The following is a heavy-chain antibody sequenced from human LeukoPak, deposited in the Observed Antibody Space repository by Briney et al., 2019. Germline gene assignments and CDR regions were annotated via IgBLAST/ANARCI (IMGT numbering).Heavy chain of an antibody. CDR1: GFSFSNYA. CDR3: AKDGTCSSASCYRFDP. D-gene: IGHD2-2*01. V-gene: IGHV3-30*04. CDR2: ISYDGSNK. J-gene: IGHJ5*02. Sequence: AGRSLRLSCAASGFSFSNYAMHWVRQAPGKGLEWVAVISYDGSNKYSADSVKGRFTISRDNPKDTLYLQMNSLRTDDTAVYYCAKDGTCSSASCYRFDPWGQGTLVTVSS.